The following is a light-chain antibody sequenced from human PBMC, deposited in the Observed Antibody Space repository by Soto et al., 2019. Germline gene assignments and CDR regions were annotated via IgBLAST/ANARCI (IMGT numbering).Light chain of an antibody. Sequence: QSALTQPASVSGSPGQSITISCTRTSNDFGTYYFVSWYQQHPDKAPKLIIYDGTERPSGVSNRFSDSKSGNTASLTISGLQAEDEAHYYCCSYATYNMILGGGTKLTVL. V-gene: IGLV2-23*01. CDR3: CSYATYNMI. CDR1: SNDFGTYYF. CDR2: DGT. J-gene: IGLJ2*01.